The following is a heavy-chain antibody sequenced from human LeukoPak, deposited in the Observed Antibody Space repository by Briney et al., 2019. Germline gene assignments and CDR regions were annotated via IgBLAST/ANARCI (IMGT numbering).Heavy chain of an antibody. CDR3: ARLPDTAIYYYMDV. V-gene: IGHV5-51*01. CDR1: GYRFTSYW. CDR2: IYPGDSET. J-gene: IGHJ6*03. Sequence: GESLKISWKGSGYRFTSYWLGRGPQMPGKGPEWVVIIYPGDSETRSTPSFQSPVTISADKSISTAYLQWSSLKASDTAMYYCARLPDTAIYYYMDVWGKGTTVTVSS. D-gene: IGHD5-18*01.